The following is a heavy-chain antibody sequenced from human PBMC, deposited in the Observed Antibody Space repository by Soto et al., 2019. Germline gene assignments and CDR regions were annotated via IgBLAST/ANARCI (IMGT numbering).Heavy chain of an antibody. CDR2: IYHSGST. D-gene: IGHD3-10*01. J-gene: IGHJ6*02. CDR3: ARDRYYYGSGTGYYGMDV. V-gene: IGHV4-30-2*01. Sequence: PSETLSLTCAVSGGSISSGGYSWSWIRQPPGKGLEWIGYIYHSGSTYYNPSLKSRVTISVDRSKNQFSLKLSSVTAADTAVYYCARDRYYYGSGTGYYGMDVWGQGTTVTVSS. CDR1: GGSISSGGYS.